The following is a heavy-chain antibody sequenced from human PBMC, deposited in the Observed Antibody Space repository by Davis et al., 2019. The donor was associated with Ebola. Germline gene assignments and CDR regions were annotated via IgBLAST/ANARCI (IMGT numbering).Heavy chain of an antibody. V-gene: IGHV1-69*04. Sequence: SVKVSCKASGGTFSSYAISWVRQAPGQGLEWMGRIIPILGIANYAQKFQGRVTITADKSTSTAYMELSSLRSEDTAVYYCASHPYSGYDRGCDYWGQGTLVTVSS. CDR1: GGTFSSYA. J-gene: IGHJ4*02. CDR3: ASHPYSGYDRGCDY. D-gene: IGHD5-12*01. CDR2: IIPILGIA.